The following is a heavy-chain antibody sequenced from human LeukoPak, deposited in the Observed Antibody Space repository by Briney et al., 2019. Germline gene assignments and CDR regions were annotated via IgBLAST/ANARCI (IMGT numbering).Heavy chain of an antibody. CDR2: IYSSGST. V-gene: IGHV4-59*01. CDR3: ATRRGYCSGGNCNYYFDY. Sequence: SETLSLTCAVYGVSFSGYYWSWIRQPPGKGLEWIGYIYSSGSTNYNPSLKSRVTISVDTSKNQFSLKLSSVTAADTAVYYCATRRGYCSGGNCNYYFDYWGQGTLVTVSS. D-gene: IGHD2-15*01. J-gene: IGHJ4*02. CDR1: GVSFSGYY.